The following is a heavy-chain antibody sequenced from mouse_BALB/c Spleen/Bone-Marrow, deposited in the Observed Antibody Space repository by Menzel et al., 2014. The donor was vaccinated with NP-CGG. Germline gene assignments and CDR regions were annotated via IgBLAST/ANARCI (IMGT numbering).Heavy chain of an antibody. J-gene: IGHJ2*01. CDR2: IHPGSGNT. Sequence: VKLVESGAELVRPGASVKLSCKALGYTFTDYEMHWVKQTPVNGLEWIGAIHPGSGNTAYNQKFKGKATLTADKSSSTAYMHLNSLTSEDSAVYYCARLGTTAVPDYWGQGTTLTVSS. D-gene: IGHD1-1*01. V-gene: IGHV1-15*01. CDR1: GYTFTDYE. CDR3: ARLGTTAVPDY.